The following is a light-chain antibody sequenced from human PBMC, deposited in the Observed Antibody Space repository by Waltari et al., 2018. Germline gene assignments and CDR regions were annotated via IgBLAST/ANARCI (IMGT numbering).Light chain of an antibody. CDR3: QQAYSFPLT. CDR1: QGISSC. Sequence: DIQMTQSPSSLSASVGDRVTITCRASQGISSCLAWYQQKPGKAPELRIYAASSFQSGVPSRLSGSGSGTDFTLTISSLQPEDFATYYCQQAYSFPLTFGGGTKVEIK. V-gene: IGKV1-12*01. J-gene: IGKJ4*01. CDR2: AAS.